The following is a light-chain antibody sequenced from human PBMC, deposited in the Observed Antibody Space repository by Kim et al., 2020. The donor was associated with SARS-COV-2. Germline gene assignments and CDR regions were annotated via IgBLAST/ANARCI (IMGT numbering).Light chain of an antibody. CDR2: DAS. V-gene: IGKV3-11*01. Sequence: EIVLTQSPATLSLSPGESATLSCRASQSVGSYLAWYQQKPGQAPRLLIYDASKRATGIPDRFSGSGSGTDFTLTISSLEPEDLAVYYCQQRTNWSWTFGQGTKVDIK. J-gene: IGKJ1*01. CDR1: QSVGSY. CDR3: QQRTNWSWT.